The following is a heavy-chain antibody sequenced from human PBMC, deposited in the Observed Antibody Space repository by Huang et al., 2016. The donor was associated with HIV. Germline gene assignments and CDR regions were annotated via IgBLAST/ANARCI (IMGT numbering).Heavy chain of an antibody. V-gene: IGHV1-69*13. J-gene: IGHJ4*02. CDR2: MIPRFGTP. Sequence: QVQLVQSGAEVKTPGSSVKVSCKASGGNFSKYAISWGRQAPGQGLEWMGGMIPRFGTPNYARKCQGRVTITADDATGTTYVEVSSLRSEDTALYYCARGQLGSYGDYDVLYWGQGTLVTVSS. CDR1: GGNFSKYA. CDR3: ARGQLGSYGDYDVLY. D-gene: IGHD4-17*01.